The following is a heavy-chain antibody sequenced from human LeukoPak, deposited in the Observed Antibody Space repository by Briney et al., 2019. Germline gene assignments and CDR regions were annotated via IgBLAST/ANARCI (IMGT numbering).Heavy chain of an antibody. J-gene: IGHJ4*02. V-gene: IGHV3-23*01. CDR3: AKGTPSYCSGGSCYPDYFDY. Sequence: PGGSLRLSCAASGFTFSSYAMSWVRQAPGKGLEWVSAISGSGGSTYYADSVKGRFTISRDNSKNTLYLQMNSLRAEDTAVYYCAKGTPSYCSGGSCYPDYFDYWGQGTLVTVSS. CDR2: ISGSGGST. D-gene: IGHD2-15*01. CDR1: GFTFSSYA.